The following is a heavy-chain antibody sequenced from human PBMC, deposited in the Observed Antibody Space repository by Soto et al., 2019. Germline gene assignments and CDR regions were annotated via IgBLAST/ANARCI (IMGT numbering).Heavy chain of an antibody. CDR3: AKYTYTSRYAYYDMDV. CDR2: IRSKAYGGTT. V-gene: IGHV3-49*03. Sequence: GGSLKLSCTTSGFTFVDYAMSWSRQAPGKGLEWVGVIRSKAYGGTTEYAASVKGRFTISRDDSKSIAYLQMNSLKSDDTGVYYCAKYTYTSRYAYYDMDVWGPGTTVTVS. CDR1: GFTFVDYA. D-gene: IGHD6-13*01. J-gene: IGHJ6*02.